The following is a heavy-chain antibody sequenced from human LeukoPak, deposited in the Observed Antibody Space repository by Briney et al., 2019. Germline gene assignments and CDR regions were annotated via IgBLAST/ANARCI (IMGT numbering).Heavy chain of an antibody. J-gene: IGHJ1*01. Sequence: GGSLRLSCAASGFTFSSYAMTWVRQAPGKGLEWVSGISSSGGSTYYADTVTGRMTISRDNSKNTLYLQLNSLRGEDTALYYCAKELRVAGGTTGFDAWGQASLLTVSS. V-gene: IGHV3-23*01. D-gene: IGHD1-1*01. CDR1: GFTFSSYA. CDR3: AKELRVAGGTTGFDA. CDR2: ISSSGGST.